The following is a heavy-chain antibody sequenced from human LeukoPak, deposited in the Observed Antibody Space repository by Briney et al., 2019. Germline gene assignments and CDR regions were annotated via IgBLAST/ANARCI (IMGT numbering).Heavy chain of an antibody. CDR2: IIPIFGNA. D-gene: IGHD1-26*01. J-gene: IGHJ4*02. CDR3: ARGLNGATFDY. CDR1: GGTCSIYA. Sequence: SVTVSFTSSGGTCSIYAISWVRQAPGQGLEWMGVIIPIFGNANYAQKIQGRITITADETKSTVYMKLSSLTSEDTAVYYCARGLNGATFDYWGQGTLVTVSS. V-gene: IGHV1-69*13.